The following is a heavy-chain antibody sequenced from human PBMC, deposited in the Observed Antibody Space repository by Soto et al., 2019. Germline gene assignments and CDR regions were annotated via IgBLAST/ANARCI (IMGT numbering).Heavy chain of an antibody. V-gene: IGHV1-69*02. Sequence: GASVKVSCKASGDTFNFYTFSWVRQAPGQGLEWMGRIIPMVGMSNYAQKFQGRVTIIADRSTNTTYMQLSSLRSEDTALYYCATSYGSGCRPFDSWGQGTPVTVSS. J-gene: IGHJ4*02. D-gene: IGHD3-10*01. CDR2: IIPMVGMS. CDR1: GDTFNFYT. CDR3: ATSYGSGCRPFDS.